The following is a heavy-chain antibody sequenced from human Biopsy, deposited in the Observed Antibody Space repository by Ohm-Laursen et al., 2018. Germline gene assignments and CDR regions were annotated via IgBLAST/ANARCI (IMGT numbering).Heavy chain of an antibody. D-gene: IGHD6-19*01. J-gene: IGHJ4*02. CDR2: FNPSGTTT. Sequence: ASAKVSCKASGYSFTSYYMNWVRQAPGQGLEWMGVFNPSGTTTSYPQILQGRVTMTRNTSKSTVYMELSSMRSADTAGYFCARNTGWYGDLYYFDYWGQGTLVTVSS. V-gene: IGHV1-46*01. CDR3: ARNTGWYGDLYYFDY. CDR1: GYSFTSYY.